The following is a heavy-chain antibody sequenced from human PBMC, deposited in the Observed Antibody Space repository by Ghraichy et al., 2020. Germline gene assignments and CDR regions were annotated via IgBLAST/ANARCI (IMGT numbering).Heavy chain of an antibody. CDR1: GFTFSSYG. D-gene: IGHD3-22*01. Sequence: GGSLRLSCAASGFTFSSYGMHWVRQAPGKGLEWVAFIRYDGSNKYYADSVKGRFTISRDNSKNTLYLQMNSLRAEDTAVYYCARVYYYDSSGYYLVRYFDLWGRGTLVTVSS. CDR2: IRYDGSNK. J-gene: IGHJ2*01. V-gene: IGHV3-30*02. CDR3: ARVYYYDSSGYYLVRYFDL.